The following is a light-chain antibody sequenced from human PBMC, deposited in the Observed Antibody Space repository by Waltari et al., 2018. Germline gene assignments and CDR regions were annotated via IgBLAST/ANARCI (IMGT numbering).Light chain of an antibody. V-gene: IGKV3D-15*01. J-gene: IGKJ1*01. Sequence: ETVMMQSPATLSLSPGERATLSCRASQSVGSTLAWYQQKPGQAPRLLIYYAFSRSTDIPDRFSGSGSGTEFTLTISSLDPEDVGVYYCQKYNDWPWTFGPGTKVEIK. CDR1: QSVGST. CDR2: YAF. CDR3: QKYNDWPWT.